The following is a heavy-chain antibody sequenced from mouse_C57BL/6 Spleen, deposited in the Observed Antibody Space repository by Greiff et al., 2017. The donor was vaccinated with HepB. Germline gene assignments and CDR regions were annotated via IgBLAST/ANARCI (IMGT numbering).Heavy chain of an antibody. Sequence: QVQLQQSGAELVRPGASVTLSCKASGYTFTDYEMHWVKQTPVHGLEWIGAIDPETGGTAYNQKFKGKAILTADKSSSTAYMELRSLTSEYSAVYYCTTYYYGSSYSYYAMDYWGQGTSVTVSS. CDR2: IDPETGGT. CDR1: GYTFTDYE. D-gene: IGHD1-1*01. J-gene: IGHJ4*01. V-gene: IGHV1-15*01. CDR3: TTYYYGSSYSYYAMDY.